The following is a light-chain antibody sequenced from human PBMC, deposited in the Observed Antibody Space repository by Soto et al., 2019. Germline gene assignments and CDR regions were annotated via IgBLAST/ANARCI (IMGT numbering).Light chain of an antibody. V-gene: IGKV1-6*01. Sequence: AIQMTQSPSSLSASVGARVPITCRASQGIRNDLGWYQQKPGKAPKLLIYAASSLQSGVPSRFSGSGSGTDFTLTISSLQPEDFATYYCQQLRMYPSTFGGGTKVDIK. CDR2: AAS. CDR1: QGIRND. J-gene: IGKJ4*01. CDR3: QQLRMYPST.